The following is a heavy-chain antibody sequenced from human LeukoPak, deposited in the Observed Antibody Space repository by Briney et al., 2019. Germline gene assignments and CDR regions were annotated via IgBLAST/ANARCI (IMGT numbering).Heavy chain of an antibody. CDR3: ARGPNYYDSSGYYYLDY. J-gene: IGHJ4*02. V-gene: IGHV1-8*03. CDR1: GYTFTSYG. CDR2: MNPNSGNT. D-gene: IGHD3-22*01. Sequence: ASVKVSCKASGYTFTSYGINWVRQATGQGLEWMGWMNPNSGNTGYAQKFQGRVTITRNTSISTAYMELSSLRSEDTAVYYCARGPNYYDSSGYYYLDYWGQGTLVTVSS.